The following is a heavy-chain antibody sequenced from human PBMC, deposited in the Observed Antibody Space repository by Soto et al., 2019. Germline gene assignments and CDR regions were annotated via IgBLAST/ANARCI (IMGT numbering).Heavy chain of an antibody. Sequence: GASVQVSCKASGYTFTSYAMHWVRQAPGQRLEWMGWINAGNGNTKYSQKFQGRVTITRDTSASTAYTELSSLRSEDTAVYYCARDLYYDYIWGSYAYWGQGTLVTVSS. V-gene: IGHV1-3*01. D-gene: IGHD3-16*01. J-gene: IGHJ4*02. CDR1: GYTFTSYA. CDR2: INAGNGNT. CDR3: ARDLYYDYIWGSYAY.